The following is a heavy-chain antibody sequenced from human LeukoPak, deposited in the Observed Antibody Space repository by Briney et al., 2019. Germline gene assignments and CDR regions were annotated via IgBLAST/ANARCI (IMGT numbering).Heavy chain of an antibody. V-gene: IGHV4-61*01. CDR2: MYYSGST. Sequence: SETLSLTCTVSGGSVSSGSYYWSWIRQPPGKGLEWIGYMYYSGSTNYNPSLKSRVTISVDTSKNQFSLKLSSVTAADTAVYYCARGLTFGGVIVREDYGMDVWGKGTTVTVSS. CDR3: ARGLTFGGVIVREDYGMDV. CDR1: GGSVSSGSYY. D-gene: IGHD3-16*02. J-gene: IGHJ6*04.